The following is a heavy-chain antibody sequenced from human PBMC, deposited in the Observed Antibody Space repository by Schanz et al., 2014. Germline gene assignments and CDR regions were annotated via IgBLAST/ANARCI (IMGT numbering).Heavy chain of an antibody. CDR1: GYTFAGHA. D-gene: IGHD3-3*01. Sequence: QVQLVQSGAEVKKPGASVKVSCQASGYTFAGHAVHWARQAPGQGPEWVGWIHTGSGNTKYSQKFEGRVTITRDTSASIVYMELSSLRSEDAAVFFCASGEARVASSGVVIGPMNVWGKGTTVIVSS. V-gene: IGHV1-3*04. J-gene: IGHJ6*03. CDR3: ASGEARVASSGVVIGPMNV. CDR2: IHTGSGNT.